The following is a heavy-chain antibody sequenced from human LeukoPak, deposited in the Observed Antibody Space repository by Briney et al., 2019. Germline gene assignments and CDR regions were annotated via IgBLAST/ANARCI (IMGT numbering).Heavy chain of an antibody. D-gene: IGHD2-21*02. Sequence: GGSLRLSCTASGFTFNDFVMQWVRQVPGKSLEWVALISGDGGTTDYASSVEGRFTISRDNTQRSLFLEMNNLGTEDTALYYCAKSGLGDHGIFTGRGSPYYYYYLDVWGEGTTVTVSS. CDR1: GFTFNDFV. CDR3: AKSGLGDHGIFTGRGSPYYYYYLDV. V-gene: IGHV3-43*02. CDR2: ISGDGGTT. J-gene: IGHJ6*03.